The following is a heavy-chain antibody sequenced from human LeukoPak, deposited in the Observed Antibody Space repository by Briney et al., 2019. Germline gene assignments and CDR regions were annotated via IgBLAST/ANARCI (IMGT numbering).Heavy chain of an antibody. D-gene: IGHD4-17*01. Sequence: GGSLRLSCVGSGFTFSSFWMNWVRQVPGRGLQWLANIKEDGSLTTHEESVKGRFTIFRDNVANVLYLQMNSLRADDTAVYYCAKDREWDDYAEYDYWGQGTLVTVSS. J-gene: IGHJ4*02. CDR1: GFTFSSFW. CDR3: AKDREWDDYAEYDY. V-gene: IGHV3-7*03. CDR2: IKEDGSLT.